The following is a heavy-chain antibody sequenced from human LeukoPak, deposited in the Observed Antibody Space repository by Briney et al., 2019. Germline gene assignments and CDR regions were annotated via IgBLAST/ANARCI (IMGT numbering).Heavy chain of an antibody. CDR3: AKDWSYRGWAYYCEY. V-gene: IGHV3-30*02. CDR2: IRYDGSNK. D-gene: IGHD6-19*01. J-gene: IGHJ4*02. CDR1: GFTFSSYG. Sequence: GGSLRLSCAASGFTFSSYGMHWVRQAPGKGLEWVAFIRYDGSNKHYADYLKGRFTISRDNSKNTLSLQMNSLRAEDTAVYYCAKDWSYRGWAYYCEYWGQGTLVTVSS.